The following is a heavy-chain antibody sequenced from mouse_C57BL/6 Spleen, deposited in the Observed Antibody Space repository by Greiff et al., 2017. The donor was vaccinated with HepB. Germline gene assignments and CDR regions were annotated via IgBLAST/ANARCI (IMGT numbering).Heavy chain of an antibody. CDR2: IVAANGNT. V-gene: IGHV14-3*01. CDR3: ASYYGSSWFAY. Sequence: EVHLVELVTELVSLGASVKLSCTASGLNIENIYMHWLKQRPKHGLEGIGRIVAANGNTKYAPKFQGKATITADTSSNTAYLQLSSLTSEDTAIYYCASYYGSSWFAYWGQGTLVTVSA. CDR1: GLNIENIY. D-gene: IGHD2-2*01. J-gene: IGHJ3*01.